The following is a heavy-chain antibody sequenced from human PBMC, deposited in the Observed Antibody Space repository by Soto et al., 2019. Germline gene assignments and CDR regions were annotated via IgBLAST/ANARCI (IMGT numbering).Heavy chain of an antibody. Sequence: PGGSLRLSCAASGFTFSSYAMHWVRQAPGKGLEWVAVVSYDGSNKYYADSVKGRFTISRDNSKNTLYLQMNSLRAEDTAVYYCARGDFWSGYYPKYGVDVWGQGTTVTVSS. V-gene: IGHV3-30-3*01. D-gene: IGHD3-3*01. CDR1: GFTFSSYA. CDR3: ARGDFWSGYYPKYGVDV. J-gene: IGHJ6*02. CDR2: VSYDGSNK.